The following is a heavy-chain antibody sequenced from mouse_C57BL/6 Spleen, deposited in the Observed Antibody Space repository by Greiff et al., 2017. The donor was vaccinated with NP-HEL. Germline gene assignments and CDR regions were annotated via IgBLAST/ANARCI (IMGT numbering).Heavy chain of an antibody. CDR2: ISYDGSN. CDR3: ASYDYDVSFDY. D-gene: IGHD2-4*01. CDR1: GYSITSGYY. Sequence: DVQLQESGPGLVKPSQSLSLTCSVTGYSITSGYYWNWIRQFPGNKLEWMGYISYDGSNNYNPSLKNRISITRDTSKNQFFLKLNSVTTEDTATYYCASYDYDVSFDYWGQGTTLTVSS. V-gene: IGHV3-6*01. J-gene: IGHJ2*01.